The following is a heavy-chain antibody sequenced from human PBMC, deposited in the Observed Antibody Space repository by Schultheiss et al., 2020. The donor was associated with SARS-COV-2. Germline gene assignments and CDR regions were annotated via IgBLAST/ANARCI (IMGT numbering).Heavy chain of an antibody. D-gene: IGHD6-19*01. CDR2: IKQDGSEK. Sequence: GGSLRLSCAASGFTFSSYWMSWVRQAPGKGLEWVANIKQDGSEKYYVDSVKGRLTISRDNAKNSLYLQMNSLRAEDTAVYYCAREGYSSGWHAMDYWGQGTLVTVSS. CDR3: AREGYSSGWHAMDY. CDR1: GFTFSSYW. V-gene: IGHV3-7*01. J-gene: IGHJ4*02.